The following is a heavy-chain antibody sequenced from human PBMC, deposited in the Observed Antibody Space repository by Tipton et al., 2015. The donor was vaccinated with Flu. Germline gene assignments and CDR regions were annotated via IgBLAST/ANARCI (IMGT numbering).Heavy chain of an antibody. V-gene: IGHV4-34*01. CDR2: INHIGGS. Sequence: TLSLTCAVYGGSLSGYYLSWIRQPPGKGLEWIGEINHIGGSNYNPSLKSRVTISVDMSKNQFSLKLNSVTAADTAVYYCARSPGYYFDYWGQGTLVTVSS. J-gene: IGHJ4*02. CDR1: GGSLSGYY. CDR3: ARSPGYYFDY.